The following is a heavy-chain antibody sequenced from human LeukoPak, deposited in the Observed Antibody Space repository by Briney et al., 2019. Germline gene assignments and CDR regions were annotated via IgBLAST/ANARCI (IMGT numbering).Heavy chain of an antibody. J-gene: IGHJ3*02. CDR1: GGSITSGNW. CDR2: IHHGGTT. V-gene: IGHV4-4*02. Sequence: RTSETLSLTCAVSGGSITSGNWWTWVRQSPGKGLEWIGEIHHGGTTNYNPSLKSRVTISVDTSKNQFSLKLSSVTAADTAVYYCARGPDDAFDIWGQGTMVTVSS. CDR3: ARGPDDAFDI.